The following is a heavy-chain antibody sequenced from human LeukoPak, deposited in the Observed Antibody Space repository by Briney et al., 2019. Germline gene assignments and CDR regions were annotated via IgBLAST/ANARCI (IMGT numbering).Heavy chain of an antibody. Sequence: PGGTLRLSCAASGFNISSYWMSWVRQAPGKGQEWVANINQDGSEEHYMDSVKARFIISRDNAKNSLSLQMDSLRAEDTAVYYCVRDGGVSGYDLLDYWGQGTLVTVSS. V-gene: IGHV3-7*01. J-gene: IGHJ4*02. CDR1: GFNISSYW. CDR3: VRDGGVSGYDLLDY. CDR2: INQDGSEE. D-gene: IGHD5-12*01.